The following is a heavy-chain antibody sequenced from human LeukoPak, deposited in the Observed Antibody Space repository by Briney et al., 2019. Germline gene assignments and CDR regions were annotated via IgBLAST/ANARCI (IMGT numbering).Heavy chain of an antibody. D-gene: IGHD3-3*01. CDR1: GYTFTGYY. CDR2: INTNTGNP. CDR3: ARDYNTIFGVVRFRFDP. V-gene: IGHV7-4-1*02. J-gene: IGHJ5*02. Sequence: RASVKVSCKASGYTFTGYYMHWVRQAPGQGLEWMGWINTNTGNPTYAQGFTGRFVFSLDTSVSTAYLQISSLKAEDTAVYYCARDYNTIFGVVRFRFDPWGQGTLVTVSS.